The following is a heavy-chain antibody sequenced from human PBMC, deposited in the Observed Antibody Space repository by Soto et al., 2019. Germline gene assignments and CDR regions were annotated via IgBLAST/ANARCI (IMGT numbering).Heavy chain of an antibody. V-gene: IGHV3-7*04. CDR1: GFTFTNYW. CDR2: IKPDGSEK. D-gene: IGHD3-22*01. Sequence: GGSLRLSCAASGFTFTNYWMSWVRQAPGKGLEWVANIKPDGSEKWYVDSVKGRFTISRDNAKKSLYLQLNSLRAEDTAVYYCARGDYYDVSGPFSDAFDIWGQGTMVTVSS. CDR3: ARGDYYDVSGPFSDAFDI. J-gene: IGHJ3*02.